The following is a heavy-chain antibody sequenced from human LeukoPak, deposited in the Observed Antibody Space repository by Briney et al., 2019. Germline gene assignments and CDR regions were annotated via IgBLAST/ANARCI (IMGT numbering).Heavy chain of an antibody. Sequence: SETLSLTCTVSGGSISDSSYYWGWIRQPPGKGLEWIGSIYYSGSTYYTPSLKRRVSISVDTSKNHFSLKLSSVTAADTAVYYCARLANGPDYNWFDPWGQGTLVTVSS. CDR1: GGSISDSSYY. D-gene: IGHD2-8*01. CDR3: ARLANGPDYNWFDP. CDR2: IYYSGST. J-gene: IGHJ5*02. V-gene: IGHV4-39*02.